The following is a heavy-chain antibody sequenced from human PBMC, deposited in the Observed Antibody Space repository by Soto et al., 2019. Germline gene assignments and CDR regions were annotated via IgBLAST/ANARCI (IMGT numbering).Heavy chain of an antibody. V-gene: IGHV4-31*02. CDR1: GYFIGAGGYY. CDR2: FYSSGSI. J-gene: IGHJ5*02. Sequence: QIELQESGPGLVKPSQTLSLTCFVSGYFIGAGGYYWSWIRHHPGKGLEWIGSFYSSGSIIYNPSLRSRVSISGDMSTNKFSMSLTSVTAADTARYYCARMYSSGSGWFHPWGQGTLVTVSS. D-gene: IGHD6-19*01. CDR3: ARMYSSGSGWFHP.